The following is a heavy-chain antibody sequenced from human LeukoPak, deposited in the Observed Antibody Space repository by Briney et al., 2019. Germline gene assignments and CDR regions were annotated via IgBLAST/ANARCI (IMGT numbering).Heavy chain of an antibody. V-gene: IGHV1-2*02. Sequence: ASVKVSCKASGYTFTGYYIHWARQAPGQGLEWMGWINPNTGDTDYAQKFKGRVTMTRDTSIGTAYMELSRLRSDDTAVFYCARPYSYDDPFDLWGQGTLVTVSS. CDR1: GYTFTGYY. J-gene: IGHJ4*02. CDR3: ARPYSYDDPFDL. CDR2: INPNTGDT. D-gene: IGHD5-18*01.